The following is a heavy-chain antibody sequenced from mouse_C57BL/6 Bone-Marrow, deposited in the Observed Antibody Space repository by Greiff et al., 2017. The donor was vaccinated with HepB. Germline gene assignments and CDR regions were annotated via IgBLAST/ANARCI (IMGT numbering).Heavy chain of an antibody. Sequence: EVKLQESGPGLVKPSQSLSLTCSVTGYSITSGYYWNWIRQFPGNKLEWMGYISYDGSNNYNPSLKNRISITRDTSKNQFFLKLNSVTTEDTATYYCARDSLYYYGSSYYYAMDYWGQGTSVTVSS. CDR1: GYSITSGYY. V-gene: IGHV3-6*01. CDR3: ARDSLYYYGSSYYYAMDY. CDR2: ISYDGSN. D-gene: IGHD1-1*01. J-gene: IGHJ4*01.